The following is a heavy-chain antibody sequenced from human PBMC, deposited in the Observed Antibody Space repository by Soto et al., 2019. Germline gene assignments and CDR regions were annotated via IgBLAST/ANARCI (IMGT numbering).Heavy chain of an antibody. CDR1: GFTFSSYS. D-gene: IGHD3-10*01. V-gene: IGHV3-48*01. CDR2: ISSSSSTI. Sequence: EVQLVESGGGLVQPGGSLRLSCAASGFTFSSYSMNWVRQAPGKGLEWVSYISSSSSTIYYADSVKGRFTISKDNVKNSPYLQMSCRRAEATAVYYCASAAYYSGSWSYSTSEYWGRGPLVTVSS. CDR3: ASAAYYSGSWSYSTSEY. J-gene: IGHJ4*02.